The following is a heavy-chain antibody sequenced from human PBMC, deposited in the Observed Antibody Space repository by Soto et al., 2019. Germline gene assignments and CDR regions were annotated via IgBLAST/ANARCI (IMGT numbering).Heavy chain of an antibody. CDR1: GGSISSSSYY. CDR3: ARHGRYYDSSGYYLDY. CDR2: IYYSGST. D-gene: IGHD3-22*01. J-gene: IGHJ4*02. V-gene: IGHV4-39*01. Sequence: PSETLSLTCTVSGGSISSSSYYWGWIRQPPGKGLEWIGSIYYSGSTYYNPSLKSRVTISVDTSKNQFSLKLSSVTAADTAVYYCARHGRYYDSSGYYLDYWGQGTLVTVSS.